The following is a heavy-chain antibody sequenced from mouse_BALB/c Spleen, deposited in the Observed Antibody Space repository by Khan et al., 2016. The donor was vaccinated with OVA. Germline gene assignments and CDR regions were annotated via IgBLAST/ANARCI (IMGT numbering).Heavy chain of an antibody. V-gene: IGHV5-17*02. CDR1: GFTFSSFG. D-gene: IGHD1-1*01. Sequence: DVKLVESGGGLVQPGGSRKLSCVASGFTFSSFGMHWVRQAPEKGLEWVAYISGDSSTIYYTDTVKGRFTISRDNPKNTLFLQMTSLRSEDMAMYYCARSYFYGYYFDQWGQGTTLTVSS. J-gene: IGHJ2*01. CDR2: ISGDSSTI. CDR3: ARSYFYGYYFDQ.